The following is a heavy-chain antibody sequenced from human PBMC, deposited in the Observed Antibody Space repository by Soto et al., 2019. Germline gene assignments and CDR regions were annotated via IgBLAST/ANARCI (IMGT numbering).Heavy chain of an antibody. CDR2: IHSDGST. D-gene: IGHD3-10*01. CDR3: ASPGGLIGSHFDY. Sequence: EVQLVESGGGLVQPGGSLRLSCAASGFTVSSNYMSWVRQAPGKGLEWVSVIHSDGSTYYADSVKGRFTISRDNSKNTLYLQMNSLRAEEPAGYYCASPGGLIGSHFDYWGQGTLATVS. V-gene: IGHV3-66*01. CDR1: GFTVSSNY. J-gene: IGHJ4*02.